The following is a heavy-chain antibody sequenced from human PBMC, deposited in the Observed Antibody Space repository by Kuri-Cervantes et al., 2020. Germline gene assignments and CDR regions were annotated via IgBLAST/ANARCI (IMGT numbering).Heavy chain of an antibody. CDR2: IIPIFGTA. CDR1: GGTFSTYA. CDR3: ARGFNPISGEMGY. D-gene: IGHD6-19*01. J-gene: IGHJ4*02. Sequence: SVKVSCKASGGTFSTYAISWVRQAPGQGLEWMGGIIPIFGTANYAQKFQGRVTITTDESTSTAYMELSSLRSEDTAVYYCARGFNPISGEMGYWGQGTLVTVSS. V-gene: IGHV1-69*05.